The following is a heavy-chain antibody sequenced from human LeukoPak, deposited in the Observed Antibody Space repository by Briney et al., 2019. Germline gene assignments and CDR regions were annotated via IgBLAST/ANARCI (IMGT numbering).Heavy chain of an antibody. V-gene: IGHV3-23*01. CDR1: GFTFTSIA. J-gene: IGHJ6*03. CDR3: AIEYYYYMDV. CDR2: ISASGGSI. Sequence: TGGSLRLSCAASGFTFTSIAVSWVRQAPGKGLEWVSTISASGGSIYYAGSVKGRFTISRDISKNTLYLQMNSLRAEDTAVYHCAIEYYYYMDVWGKGTTVTVSS.